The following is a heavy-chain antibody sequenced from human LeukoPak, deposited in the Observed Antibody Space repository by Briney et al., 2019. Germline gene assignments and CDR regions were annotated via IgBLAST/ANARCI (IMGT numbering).Heavy chain of an antibody. CDR3: ARSSPYYYDSSGYYDGMDV. D-gene: IGHD3-22*01. J-gene: IGHJ6*02. V-gene: IGHV4-34*01. Sequence: SETLSLTCTVSGGSISSYYWSWIRQPPGKGLEWIGEINHSGSTNYNPSLKSRVTISVDTSKNQFSLKLSSVTAADTAVYYCARSSPYYYDSSGYYDGMDVWGQGTTVTVSS. CDR1: GGSISSYY. CDR2: INHSGST.